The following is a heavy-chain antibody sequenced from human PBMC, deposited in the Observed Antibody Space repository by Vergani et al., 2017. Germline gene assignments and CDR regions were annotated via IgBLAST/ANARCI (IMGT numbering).Heavy chain of an antibody. CDR3: AREGRLSQPMGVD. CDR2: IYHSGST. Sequence: QVQLQESGPGLVKPSETLSLTCTVSGYSISSGYYWGWIRQPPGKGLEWIGSIYHSGSTYYNPSLKSRVTISVDTSKNQFSLKLSSVTAADTAVYYCAREGRLSQPMGVDWGQGTWVTVPS. J-gene: IGHJ4*02. V-gene: IGHV4-38-2*02. D-gene: IGHD3-16*02. CDR1: GYSISSGYY.